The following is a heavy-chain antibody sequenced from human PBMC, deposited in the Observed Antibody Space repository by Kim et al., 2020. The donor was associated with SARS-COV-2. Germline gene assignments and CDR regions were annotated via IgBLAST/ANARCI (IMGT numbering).Heavy chain of an antibody. CDR1: GFTVSRNY. D-gene: IGHD6-13*01. CDR3: TSPTAAALTRYYYYYGADV. J-gene: IGHJ6*02. V-gene: IGHV3-53*01. Sequence: GGSLRLSCAASGFTVSRNYMGWVRQAPGKGLEWVALIYSLGETYYADSVEGRFTISRDNSKNTLCLQLNSLRADDTAVYYCTSPTAAALTRYYYYYGADVWGQGTTVTVSS. CDR2: IYSLGET.